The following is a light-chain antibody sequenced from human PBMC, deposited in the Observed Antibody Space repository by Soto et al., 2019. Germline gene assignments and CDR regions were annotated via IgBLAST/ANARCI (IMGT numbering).Light chain of an antibody. Sequence: EIVLKQSPDTLSLSPGERATLSCRASQSVRSNYLAWYQQKPGQAPRFLIYDASSMATGIPDRFSGSGSGTDFTLTISRLEAEDFAVYYCQQYGSTPLTFGGGTKVDIK. J-gene: IGKJ4*01. CDR1: QSVRSNY. CDR2: DAS. CDR3: QQYGSTPLT. V-gene: IGKV3-20*01.